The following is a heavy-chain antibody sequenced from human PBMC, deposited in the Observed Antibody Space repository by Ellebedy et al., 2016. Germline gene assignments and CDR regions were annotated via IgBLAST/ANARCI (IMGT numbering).Heavy chain of an antibody. D-gene: IGHD3-22*01. V-gene: IGHV1-69*04. CDR3: AREDSSGV. Sequence: ASVKVSCKASGGTFSSYAISWVRQAPGQGLEWMGRIIPILGIANYSPQFQGRVTITADKSTSTAYMELSSLRSEDTAVYYCAREDSSGVWGQGTLVTVSS. CDR1: GGTFSSYA. J-gene: IGHJ4*02. CDR2: IIPILGIA.